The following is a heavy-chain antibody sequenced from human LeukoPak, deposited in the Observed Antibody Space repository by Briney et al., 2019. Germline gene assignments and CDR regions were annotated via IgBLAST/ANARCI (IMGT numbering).Heavy chain of an antibody. D-gene: IGHD6-19*01. Sequence: SQTLSLTCAISGDSVSSNSAAWNWIRQSPSRGLEWLGRTYYRSKWYNDYAVSVKSRITINPDTSKNQFSLQLNSVTPEDTAVYYCARGREPWLAQGGYYYYGMDVWGQGTTVTVSS. CDR2: TYYRSKWYN. V-gene: IGHV6-1*01. J-gene: IGHJ6*02. CDR1: GDSVSSNSAA. CDR3: ARGREPWLAQGGYYYYGMDV.